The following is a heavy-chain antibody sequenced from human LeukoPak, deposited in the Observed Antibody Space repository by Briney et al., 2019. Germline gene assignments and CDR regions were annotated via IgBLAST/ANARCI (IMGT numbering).Heavy chain of an antibody. J-gene: IGHJ4*02. V-gene: IGHV3-30*04. Sequence: AGGSLRLSCAASGFTFSSYAMHWVRQAPGKGLEWVAVISYDGSNKYYADSVKGRFTISRDNSKNTLYLQMNSLRAEDTAVYYCARGEYSSSSWPWYFDYWGQGTLVTVSS. D-gene: IGHD6-6*01. CDR1: GFTFSSYA. CDR2: ISYDGSNK. CDR3: ARGEYSSSSWPWYFDY.